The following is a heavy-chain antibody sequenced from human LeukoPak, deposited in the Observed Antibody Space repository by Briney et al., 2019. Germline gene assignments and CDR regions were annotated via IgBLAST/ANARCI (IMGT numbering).Heavy chain of an antibody. CDR2: IIPIFGTA. Sequence: SVKVSCKASGGTFSSYAISWVRQAPGQGLEWMGGIIPIFGTANYAHKFQGRVTITADESTSTSYMELSSLRSPDTAVYYCARWSRDGYNPGAFDIWGQGTMVTVSS. J-gene: IGHJ3*02. CDR3: ARWSRDGYNPGAFDI. CDR1: GGTFSSYA. D-gene: IGHD5-24*01. V-gene: IGHV1-69*13.